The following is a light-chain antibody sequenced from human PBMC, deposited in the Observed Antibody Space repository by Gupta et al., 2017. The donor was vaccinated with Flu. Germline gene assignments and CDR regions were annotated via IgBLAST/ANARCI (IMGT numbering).Light chain of an antibody. CDR3: GTWDSRLSAAV. CDR2: YNN. J-gene: IGLJ7*01. V-gene: IGLV1-51*01. Sequence: QPVLTQPPSVSADQGQKVTIACSGSSSNIGHNYASWYQQLPGTTPKLLIYYNNKRPAGIPDRFSGSKAGTSATLGITGLQTGDEADYYCGTWDSRLSAAVFGGGTQLTVL. CDR1: SSNIGHNY.